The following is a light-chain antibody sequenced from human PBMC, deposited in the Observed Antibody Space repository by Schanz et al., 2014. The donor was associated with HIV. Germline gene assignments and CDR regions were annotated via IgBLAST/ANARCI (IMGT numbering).Light chain of an antibody. CDR2: ATS. V-gene: IGKV1-39*01. J-gene: IGKJ2*02. CDR1: QSISIS. CDR3: LQYDSDSWT. Sequence: DIQMTQSPSSLSASVGDRVTITCRASQSISISLNWYQQKPGKAPRLLIYATSLLHTGVPSRFSGSGYGTEFTLTISSLQPDDSATYFCLQYDSDSWTFGQGTKLEIQ.